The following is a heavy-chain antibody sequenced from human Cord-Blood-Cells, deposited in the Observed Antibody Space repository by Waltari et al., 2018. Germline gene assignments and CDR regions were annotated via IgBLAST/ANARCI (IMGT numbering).Heavy chain of an antibody. CDR3: ARGWGPDCSGGSCFDAVFDY. V-gene: IGHV4-34*01. CDR1: GGSFSGYY. Sequence: QVQLQQWGAGLLKPSETLSLTCAVYGGSFSGYYWSWIRQPPGKGLEWIGESNHSGSTNYNPSLKSRVTISVDTSKNQFSLKLSSVTAADTAVYYCARGWGPDCSGGSCFDAVFDYWGQGTLVTVSS. CDR2: SNHSGST. J-gene: IGHJ4*02. D-gene: IGHD2-15*01.